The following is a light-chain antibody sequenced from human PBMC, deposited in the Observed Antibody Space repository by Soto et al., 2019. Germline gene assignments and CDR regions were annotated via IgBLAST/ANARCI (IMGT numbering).Light chain of an antibody. J-gene: IGLJ2*01. CDR2: EVS. Sequence: ALTQPASVSGSPGQSITISCTGTSSDIGNYDFVSWYQQVPGTAPKAMIYEVSSRPSGVSNRFSGSKSGNTASLTISGLQAEDEAYYYCSSYTTSTSFILFGGGTKVTVL. CDR3: SSYTTSTSFIL. CDR1: SSDIGNYDF. V-gene: IGLV2-14*01.